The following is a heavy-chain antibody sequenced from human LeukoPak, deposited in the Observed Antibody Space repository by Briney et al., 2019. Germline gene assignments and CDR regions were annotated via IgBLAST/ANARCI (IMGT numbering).Heavy chain of an antibody. CDR3: ATNIVGATDY. V-gene: IGHV4-39*01. CDR1: GGSISSGNYY. D-gene: IGHD1-26*01. Sequence: SETLSLTCTVSGGSISSGNYYWGWIRQPPGKGLEWIGSIYYSGSTYYNPSLKSRVTISVDTSKNQFSLKLSSVTAADTAVYYCATNIVGATDYWGQGTLVTVSS. J-gene: IGHJ4*02. CDR2: IYYSGST.